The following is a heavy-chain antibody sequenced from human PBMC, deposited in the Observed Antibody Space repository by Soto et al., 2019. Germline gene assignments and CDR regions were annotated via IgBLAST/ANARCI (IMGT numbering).Heavy chain of an antibody. CDR1: GFTFSTYA. V-gene: IGHV3-23*01. CDR3: AKRPIAAAGTAREDY. Sequence: EVQLLESGRGLVQSGESLRLSCVVSGFTFSTYAMSWVRQAPGKGLEWVSAIVGSGAGTYYADSVKGRFTISRDNSKNTLYLQMNSLRAEDTAVYYCAKRPIAAAGTAREDYWGQGTLVTVSS. J-gene: IGHJ4*02. D-gene: IGHD6-13*01. CDR2: IVGSGAGT.